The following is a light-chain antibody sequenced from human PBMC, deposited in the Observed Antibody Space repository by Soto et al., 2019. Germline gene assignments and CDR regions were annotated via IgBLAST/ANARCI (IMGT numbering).Light chain of an antibody. CDR2: EGS. V-gene: IGLV2-23*03. CDR3: CSYAGSSTLLYV. Sequence: QSGLTQPASVSGSPGQSRTMSCTGTSSDVGSYNLVSWYQQHPGKAPKLMIYEGSKRPSGVSNRFSGSKSGNTASLTISGLQAEDEADYYCCSYAGSSTLLYVFGTGTKVTVL. CDR1: SSDVGSYNL. J-gene: IGLJ1*01.